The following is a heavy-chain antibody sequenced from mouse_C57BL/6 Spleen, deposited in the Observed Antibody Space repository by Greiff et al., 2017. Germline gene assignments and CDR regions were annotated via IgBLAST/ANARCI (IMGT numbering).Heavy chain of an antibody. V-gene: IGHV5-17*01. Sequence: EVHLVESGGGLVKPGGSLKLSCAASGFTFSDYGMHWVRQPPEKGLEWVAYISSGRSTIYYAETVKGRVTISRDKASNTLFLHMSSLRSEDTAMYYCARPGDSDAMGYWGQGASVTVSS. CDR3: ARPGDSDAMGY. CDR2: ISSGRSTI. D-gene: IGHD2-13*01. CDR1: GFTFSDYG. J-gene: IGHJ4*01.